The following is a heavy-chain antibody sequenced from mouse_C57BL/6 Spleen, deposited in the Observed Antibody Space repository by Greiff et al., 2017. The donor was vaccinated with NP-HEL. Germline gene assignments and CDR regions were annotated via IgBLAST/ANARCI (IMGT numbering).Heavy chain of an antibody. CDR2: ISNGGGST. J-gene: IGHJ3*01. CDR1: GFTFSDYY. V-gene: IGHV5-12*01. CDR3: AAYYSNYAGFAY. D-gene: IGHD2-5*01. Sequence: DVHLVESGGGLVQPGGSLKLSCAASGFTFSDYYMYWVRQTPEKRLEWVAYISNGGGSTYYPDTVKGRFTISRDNAKNTLYLQMSRLKSEDTAMYYCAAYYSNYAGFAYWGQGTLVTVSA.